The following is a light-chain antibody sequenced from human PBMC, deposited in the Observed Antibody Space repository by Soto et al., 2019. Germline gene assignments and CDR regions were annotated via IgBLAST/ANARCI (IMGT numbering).Light chain of an antibody. V-gene: IGKV1-5*01. J-gene: IGKJ5*01. CDR2: DAS. CDR3: QQSFRSPIT. CDR1: QSISGW. Sequence: DIQMTQSPSTLSASVGDRVTITCRASQSISGWLAWYQQKPGKAPKLLIYDASSLESGVPSRFSGSGSGTEFTLTIRSLQPEDFATYYCQQSFRSPITFGQGTRLEIK.